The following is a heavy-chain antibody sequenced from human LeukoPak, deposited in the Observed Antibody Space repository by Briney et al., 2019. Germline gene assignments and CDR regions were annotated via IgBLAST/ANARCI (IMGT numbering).Heavy chain of an antibody. CDR3: SRVPIRTVTVVILVRGHDVFDI. V-gene: IGHV3-49*03. CDR1: GFSSGDYA. D-gene: IGHD4-23*01. Sequence: GGSLRLSCTASGFSSGDYAMTWFRQAPGKGLEWVGFIRSKAYGGTPEYAASVEERFTISGDDSKNTAYLQMNSLKTEDTAVYYCSRVPIRTVTVVILVRGHDVFDIWGQGTMVTVSS. J-gene: IGHJ3*02. CDR2: IRSKAYGGTP.